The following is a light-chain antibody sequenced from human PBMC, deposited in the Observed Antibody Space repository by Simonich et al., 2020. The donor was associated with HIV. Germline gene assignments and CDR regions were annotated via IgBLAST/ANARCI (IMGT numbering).Light chain of an antibody. V-gene: IGKV3-15*01. CDR2: GAS. CDR3: QQYNNWPQT. J-gene: IGKJ4*01. CDR1: QSVSSS. Sequence: EIVMTQSPATLSVSPGERATLSCRASQSVSSSLAWYQQKPGQAPRLIIYGASTRATGIPARFSGSGSGTEFTLTISSMQSEDFAVYYCQQYNNWPQTFGGGTKVEIK.